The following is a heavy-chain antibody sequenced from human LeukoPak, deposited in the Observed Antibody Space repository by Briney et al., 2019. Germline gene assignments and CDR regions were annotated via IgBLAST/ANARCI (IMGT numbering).Heavy chain of an antibody. CDR3: LTDPGAWAPI. CDR2: IKSYTDGGTI. Sequence: PGGSLRLSCSTSGLNFNNAWMSWVRQAPGEGLKWIGRIKSYTDGGTIDYAAPVKDRFIISRDDSKNTLYLEINRLRTEDTAIYYCLTDPGAWAPIWGQGTMVTVSS. V-gene: IGHV3-15*01. D-gene: IGHD1-26*01. J-gene: IGHJ3*02. CDR1: GLNFNNAW.